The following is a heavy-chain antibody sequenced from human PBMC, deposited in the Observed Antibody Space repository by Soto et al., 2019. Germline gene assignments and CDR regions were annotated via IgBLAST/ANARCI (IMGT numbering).Heavy chain of an antibody. J-gene: IGHJ6*02. CDR2: IIPVVGTA. Sequence: GASVKVSCKGSGGTFNFYAVSWLRQSPGQGLEWMGGIIPVVGTANYAQKFQGRVTITADESTSTAYMELSSLRSDDTAVYYCADYGPPQRAYYYYAMDVWGQGTTVTVSS. V-gene: IGHV1-69*13. CDR3: ADYGPPQRAYYYYAMDV. CDR1: GGTFNFYA. D-gene: IGHD4-17*01.